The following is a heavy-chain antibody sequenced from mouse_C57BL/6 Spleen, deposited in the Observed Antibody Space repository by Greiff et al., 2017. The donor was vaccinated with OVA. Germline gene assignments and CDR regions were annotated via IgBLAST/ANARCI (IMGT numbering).Heavy chain of an antibody. D-gene: IGHD3-1*01. J-gene: IGHJ2*01. Sequence: QVQLQQPGAELVKPGASVKLSCKASGYTFTSYWMQWVKQRPGRGLEWIGEIDPSDSYTNYNQKFKGKATLTVDTSSSTAYMQLSSLTSEDSAVYYCGSSGNYSDYWGQGTTLTVSS. CDR2: IDPSDSYT. V-gene: IGHV1-50*01. CDR3: GSSGNYSDY. CDR1: GYTFTSYW.